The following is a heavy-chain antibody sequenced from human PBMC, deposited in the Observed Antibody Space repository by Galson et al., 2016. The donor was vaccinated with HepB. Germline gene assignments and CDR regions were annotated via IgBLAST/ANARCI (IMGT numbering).Heavy chain of an antibody. V-gene: IGHV3-15*06. Sequence: SLRLSCAATGFTFSNAWMSWVRQAPGKGLEWVGRIKSKADGKTMYSASPLKGRFIFSRDDSKNTLYLQMNSLKIEDTAVYYCTTDDYYEGSTYYPGFDSWGQGTLVTVSS. D-gene: IGHD3-22*01. CDR1: GFTFSNAW. J-gene: IGHJ4*02. CDR3: TTDDYYEGSTYYPGFDS. CDR2: IKSKADGKTM.